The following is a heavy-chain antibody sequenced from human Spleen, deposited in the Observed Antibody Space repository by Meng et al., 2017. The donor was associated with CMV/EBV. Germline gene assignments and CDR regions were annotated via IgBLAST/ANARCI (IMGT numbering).Heavy chain of an antibody. CDR3: ARDWRVIEAADIGTPYWANNWFDP. V-gene: IGHV3-30-3*01. J-gene: IGHJ5*02. CDR2: ISYDGSDE. Sequence: GGSLRLSCAASGFAFTKYNIHWVRQAPGMGLDWVALISYDGSDERLADSVRGRFTISRDNSRNTVYLEMNSLRPDDTAVYHCARDWRVIEAADIGTPYWANNWFDPWGQGTLVTVSS. D-gene: IGHD2/OR15-2a*01. CDR1: GFAFTKYN.